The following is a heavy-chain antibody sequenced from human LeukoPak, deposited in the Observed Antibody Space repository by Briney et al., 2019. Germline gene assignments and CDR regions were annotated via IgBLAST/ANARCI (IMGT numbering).Heavy chain of an antibody. Sequence: EASVKVSCRASGYSFTSYGISWARQAPGQGLEWMGWINPNSGGTNYAQKFQGRVTMTRDTSISTAYMELSRLRSDDTAVYYCARSDSSGWLDYWGQGTLVTVSS. V-gene: IGHV1-2*02. CDR2: INPNSGGT. D-gene: IGHD6-19*01. CDR1: GYSFTSYG. J-gene: IGHJ4*02. CDR3: ARSDSSGWLDY.